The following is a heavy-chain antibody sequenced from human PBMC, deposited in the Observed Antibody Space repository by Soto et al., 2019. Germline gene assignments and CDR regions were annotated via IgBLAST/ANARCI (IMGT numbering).Heavy chain of an antibody. CDR1: EFSFSSYA. D-gene: IGHD6-13*01. J-gene: IGHJ4*02. V-gene: IGHV3-23*01. CDR3: ATYSSPFDY. Sequence: LGLSCSASEFSFSSYALNWVRQAPGKGLEWVSAISATGTTTYYADSVKGRFSISRDNSKRTRFLQMDSLSPEDTAVYYCATYSSPFDYWGQGTLVTVSS. CDR2: ISATGTTT.